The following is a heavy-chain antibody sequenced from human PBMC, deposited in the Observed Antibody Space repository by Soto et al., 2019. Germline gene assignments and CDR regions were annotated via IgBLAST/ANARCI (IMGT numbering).Heavy chain of an antibody. J-gene: IGHJ6*02. CDR2: IIPIFGTA. CDR1: GGTFSSYA. CDR3: ARDRTGPYYYYGMDV. D-gene: IGHD4-17*01. V-gene: IGHV1-69*13. Sequence: SVKVSCKASGGTFSSYAISWVRQAPGQGLEWMGGIIPIFGTANYAQKFQGRVTITADESTSTAYMALSSLRSEDTAVYYCARDRTGPYYYYGMDVWGQGTTVTVSS.